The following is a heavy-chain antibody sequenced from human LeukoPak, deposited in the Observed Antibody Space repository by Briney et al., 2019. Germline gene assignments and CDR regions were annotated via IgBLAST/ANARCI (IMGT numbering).Heavy chain of an antibody. CDR3: ARRHKYRHGSAFDI. J-gene: IGHJ3*02. CDR2: INHSGST. V-gene: IGHV4-34*01. CDR1: GGSFSGYY. D-gene: IGHD1-26*01. Sequence: SETLSLTCAVYGGSFSGYYWSWIRQPPAKGLEGIGEINHSGSTNYNPSLKSRVTLSVDTSKNQFSLKLSSVTAADTAVYYFARRHKYRHGSAFDIWGQGTMVTVSS.